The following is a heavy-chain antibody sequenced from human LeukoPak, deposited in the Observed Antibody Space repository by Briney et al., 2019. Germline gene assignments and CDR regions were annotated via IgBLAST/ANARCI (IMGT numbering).Heavy chain of an antibody. CDR1: GGSISSDDYC. D-gene: IGHD2-2*01. J-gene: IGHJ6*03. CDR3: ARDFFDCGDTNCFNGYYYYMGV. V-gene: IGHV4-30-4*08. Sequence: PSETLSLTCAVSGGSISSDDYCWRWGRQPRGGGVGWVGYIYYSGSANYNPTLQSRVTMSVATYKNQFSLKLSSVTPADTAVYYCARDFFDCGDTNCFNGYYYYMGVWGRGTTVTVSS. CDR2: IYYSGSA.